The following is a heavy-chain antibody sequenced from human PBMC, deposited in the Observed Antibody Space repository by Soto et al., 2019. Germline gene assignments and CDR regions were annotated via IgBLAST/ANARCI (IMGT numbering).Heavy chain of an antibody. Sequence: SCAASLFTFSIYGRHWVRQAPGKGLEWVAVIWYDGSNTYYADSVKGLFTISRANSKNTLYLQMNSLRAEDTAVYYCARDHDYGSGSFDYWGQGTLVTVSA. CDR3: ARDHDYGSGSFDY. CDR1: LFTFSIYG. J-gene: IGHJ4*02. V-gene: IGHV3-33*01. D-gene: IGHD3-10*01. CDR2: IWYDGSNT.